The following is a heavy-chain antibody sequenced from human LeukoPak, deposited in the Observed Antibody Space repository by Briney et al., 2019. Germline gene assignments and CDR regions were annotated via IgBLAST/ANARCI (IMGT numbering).Heavy chain of an antibody. CDR2: IYYSGST. CDR1: GGSISSGGYY. Sequence: SETLSLTCTVSGGSISSGGYYWSWIRQHPGKGLEWIGYIYYSGSTYYNPSLKSRVTISVDTSKNQFSLKLSSVTAADTAVYYCSRVIVPYDSSGYYYELDAFDIWGQGTMVTVPS. CDR3: SRVIVPYDSSGYYYELDAFDI. J-gene: IGHJ3*02. V-gene: IGHV4-31*03. D-gene: IGHD3-22*01.